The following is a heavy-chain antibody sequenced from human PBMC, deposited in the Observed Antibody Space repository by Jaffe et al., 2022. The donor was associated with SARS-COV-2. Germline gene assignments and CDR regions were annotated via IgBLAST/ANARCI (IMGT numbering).Heavy chain of an antibody. CDR2: IWYDGSNK. Sequence: QVQLVESGGGVVQPGRSLRLSCAASGFTFSSYGMHWVRQAPGKGLEWVAVIWYDGSNKYYADSVKGRFTISRDNSKNTLYLQMNSLRAEDTAVYYCAREGYGDYEYHYWGQGTLVTVSS. V-gene: IGHV3-33*01. CDR1: GFTFSSYG. CDR3: AREGYGDYEYHY. J-gene: IGHJ4*02. D-gene: IGHD4-17*01.